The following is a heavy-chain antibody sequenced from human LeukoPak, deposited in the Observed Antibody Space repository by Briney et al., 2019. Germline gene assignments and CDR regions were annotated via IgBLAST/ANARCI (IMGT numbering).Heavy chain of an antibody. CDR3: ARYEEFSTGYSASSPRHYFGH. CDR2: ISSNGGST. D-gene: IGHD3/OR15-3a*01. V-gene: IGHV3-64*01. J-gene: IGHJ4*02. CDR1: GFTFSSYA. Sequence: PGGSLRLSCAASGFTFSSYAMHWVRQAPGKGLEYVSAISSNGGSTYYANSVKGRFTISRDNSKNTLYLQMGSLRAEDMAVYYCARYEEFSTGYSASSPRHYFGHWGQGTLVIVSS.